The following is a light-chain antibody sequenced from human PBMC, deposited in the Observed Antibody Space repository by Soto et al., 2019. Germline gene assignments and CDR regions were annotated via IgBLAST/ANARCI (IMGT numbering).Light chain of an antibody. J-gene: IGKJ1*01. V-gene: IGKV3-15*01. CDR3: QQYNNWPQT. CDR2: GAS. Sequence: EIVMTQSPATLSVSPGVRATLSCRASQSVSSNLAWYQQKPGQAPRLLIYGASTRAPGIPARFGGSGSGTEFTLTISSLQSEDFAVYYCQQYNNWPQTFGQGTKVEIK. CDR1: QSVSSN.